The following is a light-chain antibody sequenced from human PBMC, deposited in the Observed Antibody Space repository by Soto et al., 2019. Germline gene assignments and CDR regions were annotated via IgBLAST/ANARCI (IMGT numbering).Light chain of an antibody. CDR1: EGANSTQ. CDR2: GAF. Sequence: EIVLTQSPGTLSLSPGERTTLACRASEGANSTQLAWYQQKPGQAPMRLIYGAFIRASGIPDRFSGSGSGTDFTLTISALETVDFAVYYCQRYGNSRGTFGQGTKLEIK. J-gene: IGKJ2*01. CDR3: QRYGNSRGT. V-gene: IGKV3-20*01.